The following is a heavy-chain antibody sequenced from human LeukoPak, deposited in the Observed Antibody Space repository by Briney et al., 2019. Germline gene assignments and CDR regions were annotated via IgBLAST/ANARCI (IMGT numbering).Heavy chain of an antibody. V-gene: IGHV3-21*01. CDR3: AREGEYCTYAVCFGPFHC. CDR2: ISSSGNYI. CDR1: GFTFNSFT. J-gene: IGHJ4*02. Sequence: PGGSLRLSCAASGFTFNSFTMNWVRQAPGKGLEWVSSISSSGNYIYYADSLQGRFTISRDNAENSLYLQMNSLRAEDTTVYYCAREGEYCTYAVCFGPFHCWGQGAPVTVSS. D-gene: IGHD2-8*01.